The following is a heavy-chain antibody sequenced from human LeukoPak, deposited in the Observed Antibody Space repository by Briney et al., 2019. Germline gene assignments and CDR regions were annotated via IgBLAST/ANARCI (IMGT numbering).Heavy chain of an antibody. J-gene: IGHJ5*02. Sequence: GASVKVSCKVSGYTLTELSMHWVRQAPGKGLEWMGGFDPEDGETIYAQKFQGRVTMTEDTSTDTAYMELSSLRSEDTAVYYCATVGCSSTSCYNWFDPWGQGTLVTVSS. CDR3: ATVGCSSTSCYNWFDP. V-gene: IGHV1-24*01. CDR1: GYTLTELS. D-gene: IGHD2-2*01. CDR2: FDPEDGET.